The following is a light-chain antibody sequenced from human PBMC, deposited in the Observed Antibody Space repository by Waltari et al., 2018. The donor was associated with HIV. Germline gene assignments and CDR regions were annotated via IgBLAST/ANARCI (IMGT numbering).Light chain of an antibody. CDR3: QVWDHTSDHPAV. V-gene: IGLV3-21*02. CDR1: NIGSKR. Sequence: SYVLTQPPSVSVAPTQTARLTSGGNNIGSKRVHLYQQKPGQAPVLVVYDDSDRPSGIPERFSGSNSGNTATLTITRVEAGDEADFYCQVWDHTSDHPAVFGGGTKLTVL. CDR2: DDS. J-gene: IGLJ2*01.